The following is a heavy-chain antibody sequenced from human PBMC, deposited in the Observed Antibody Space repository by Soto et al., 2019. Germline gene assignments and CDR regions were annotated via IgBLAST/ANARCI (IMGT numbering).Heavy chain of an antibody. CDR1: GFTFSPYA. D-gene: IGHD3-10*01. J-gene: IGHJ6*02. Sequence: PCGSMRLSCAACGFTFSPYAMSWVRQAPGKGLEWVSSISGSGGSTHYADSVKGRFTVSRDNSKRALSLQMSSLREEDTATYYYAKGLRRLLRTQYYYGLDVWGRGTTVTVSS. V-gene: IGHV3-23*01. CDR2: ISGSGGST. CDR3: AKGLRRLLRTQYYYGLDV.